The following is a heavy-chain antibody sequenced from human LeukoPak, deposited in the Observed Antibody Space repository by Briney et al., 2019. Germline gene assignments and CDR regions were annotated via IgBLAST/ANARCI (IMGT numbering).Heavy chain of an antibody. CDR2: IYYTGST. J-gene: IGHJ6*02. V-gene: IGHV4-59*01. D-gene: IGHD3-3*01. Sequence: SETLSLTRTVSVGSTSRYHWSCIRQPPGERVECIGHIYYTGSTNYNPSLKRRVTISLDTSKNQFSLKLSSVTAADTAVYYCTSSLGVVIHGGMDVWGQGTTVTVSS. CDR3: TSSLGVVIHGGMDV. CDR1: VGSTSRYH.